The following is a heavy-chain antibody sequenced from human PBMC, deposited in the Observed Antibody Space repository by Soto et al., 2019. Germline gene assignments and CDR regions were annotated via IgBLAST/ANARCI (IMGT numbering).Heavy chain of an antibody. D-gene: IGHD6-13*01. CDR1: GYTFTSDD. CDR3: ARGVAAAGTDWFDP. J-gene: IGHJ5*02. CDR2: MNPYSGDT. V-gene: IGHV1-8*01. Sequence: QVPLVQSGAEVKKPGASVKVSCKASGYTFTSDDINWVRQATGQGLEWMGWMNPYSGDTGYAQKFQGRVTMIRDTSISTAYMELSSLSSEDTAVYYCARGVAAAGTDWFDPWGKGTLVTVSS.